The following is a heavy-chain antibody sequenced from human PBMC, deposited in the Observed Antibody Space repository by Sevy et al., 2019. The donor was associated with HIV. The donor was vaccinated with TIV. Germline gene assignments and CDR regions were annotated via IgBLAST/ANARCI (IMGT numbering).Heavy chain of an antibody. J-gene: IGHJ4*02. Sequence: SETLSLTCTVSGDSVSGGNYNWSWIRQPPGKGLEWIGYIYYSGSTNYNPSLKSRVTISIDTSKNQFSLRLTSVTAADTAVYYCARGLFDYWGQGTLVTV. CDR2: IYYSGST. V-gene: IGHV4-61*01. CDR3: ARGLFDY. CDR1: GDSVSGGNYN.